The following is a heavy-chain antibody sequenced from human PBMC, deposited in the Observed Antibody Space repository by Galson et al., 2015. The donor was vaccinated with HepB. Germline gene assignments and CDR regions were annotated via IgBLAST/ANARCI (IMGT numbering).Heavy chain of an antibody. CDR3: ARSSFSDYVWFDP. D-gene: IGHD4-17*01. CDR1: GGSISRYY. J-gene: IGHJ5*02. Sequence: SLTCTFSGGSISRYYWSWIRQPPGKGLEWIGYIYYSGSTNYNPSLKSRVTISVDTSKNQFSLKLSSVTAADTAVYYCARSSFSDYVWFDPWGQGTLVTVSS. CDR2: IYYSGST. V-gene: IGHV4-59*08.